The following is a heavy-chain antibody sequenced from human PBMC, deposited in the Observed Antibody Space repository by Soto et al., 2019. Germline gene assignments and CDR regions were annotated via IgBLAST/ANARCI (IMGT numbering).Heavy chain of an antibody. V-gene: IGHV3-30*18. Sequence: QVYLVESGGGVVQPGRSLRLSCAVSGLTCSSYGMHWVRQAPGKGLEWVAVISYDGSKKYYADSVKGRFTISRDNSKNTVYLQMNSLRGEDTAVYYCAKSIAAEYYYYGVDVWGQGTTVTVSS. CDR3: AKSIAAEYYYYGVDV. CDR2: ISYDGSKK. D-gene: IGHD6-13*01. J-gene: IGHJ6*02. CDR1: GLTCSSYG.